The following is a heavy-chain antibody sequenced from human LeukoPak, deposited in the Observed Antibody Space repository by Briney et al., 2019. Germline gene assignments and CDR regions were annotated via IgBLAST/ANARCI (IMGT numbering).Heavy chain of an antibody. CDR3: AKESGGWWGYFDY. D-gene: IGHD6-19*01. V-gene: IGHV3-43D*03. J-gene: IGHJ4*02. CDR1: GFTFDDYA. CDR2: ISWDGGST. Sequence: PGGSLRLSCAASGFTFDDYAMHWVRQAPGKGLEWVSLISWDGGSTYYADSVKGRFTISRDNSKNSLYPQMNSLRAEDTALYYCAKESGGWWGYFDYWGQGTLVTVSS.